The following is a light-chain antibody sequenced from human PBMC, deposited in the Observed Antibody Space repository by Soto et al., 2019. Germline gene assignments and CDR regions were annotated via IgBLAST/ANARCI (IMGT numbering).Light chain of an antibody. Sequence: AIRMTQSPSSLSASTGDRVTITCRASHRLNTYLAWYQQKPGTAPKLLIYGVSSLQSGVPSRFSGRGSGTDFTLTISSLQPEDFATYYCQQSYSTPPTFGQGTKVDIK. CDR3: QQSYSTPPT. V-gene: IGKV1-8*01. CDR1: HRLNTY. J-gene: IGKJ1*01. CDR2: GVS.